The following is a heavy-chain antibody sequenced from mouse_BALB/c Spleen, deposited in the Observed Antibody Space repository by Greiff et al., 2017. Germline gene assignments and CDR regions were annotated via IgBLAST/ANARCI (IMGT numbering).Heavy chain of an antibody. D-gene: IGHD1-1*01. CDR1: GYTFTSYW. Sequence: VQLQQPGAELVKPGASVKLSCKASGYTFTSYWMHWVKQRPGQGLEWIGEINPSNGRTNYNEKFKSKATLTVDKSSSTAYMQLSSLTSEDSAVYYCATGNYGSALSMDYWGQGTSVTVSS. J-gene: IGHJ4*01. CDR3: ATGNYGSALSMDY. V-gene: IGHV1S81*02. CDR2: INPSNGRT.